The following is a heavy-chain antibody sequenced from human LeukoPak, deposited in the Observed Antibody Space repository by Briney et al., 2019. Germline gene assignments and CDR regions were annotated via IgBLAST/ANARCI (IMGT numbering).Heavy chain of an antibody. Sequence: GGSLRLSCAASGFTVSSNYMSWVRQAPGKGLEWVSVIYSGGSTYYADSVKGRFTISRHNSKNTLYLQMNSLRAEDTAVYYCASFPDTATDAFDIWGQGTMVTVSS. D-gene: IGHD5-18*01. CDR2: IYSGGST. CDR1: GFTVSSNY. J-gene: IGHJ3*02. V-gene: IGHV3-53*04. CDR3: ASFPDTATDAFDI.